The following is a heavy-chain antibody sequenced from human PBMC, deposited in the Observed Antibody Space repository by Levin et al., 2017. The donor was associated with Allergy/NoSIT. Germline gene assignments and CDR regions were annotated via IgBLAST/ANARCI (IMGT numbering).Heavy chain of an antibody. Sequence: GGSLRLSCAASGFIFEECAMHWVRQPPGKGLEWVSSITWNSDTIAYADSVKGRFTISRDNAKNSLYLQMDSLRPEDTALYYCAKDIIRGYKWKNSYSYYGMDVWGQGTTVTVSS. J-gene: IGHJ6*02. CDR2: ITWNSDTI. CDR1: GFIFEECA. V-gene: IGHV3-9*01. D-gene: IGHD1-20*01. CDR3: AKDIIRGYKWKNSYSYYGMDV.